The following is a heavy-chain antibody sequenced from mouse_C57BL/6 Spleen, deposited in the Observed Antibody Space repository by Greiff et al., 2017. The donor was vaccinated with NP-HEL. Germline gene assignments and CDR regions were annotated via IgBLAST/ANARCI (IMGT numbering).Heavy chain of an antibody. V-gene: IGHV5-6*02. CDR2: ISSGGSYT. Sequence: EVKLVESGGDLVKPGGSLKLSCAASGFTFSSYGMSWVRQTPDKRLEWVATISSGGSYTYYPDSVKGRFTISRDNAKNTLYLQMSSLKSEDTAMYYCARRMGYFDYWGQGTTLTVSS. CDR1: GFTFSSYG. J-gene: IGHJ2*01. CDR3: ARRMGYFDY. D-gene: IGHD4-1*01.